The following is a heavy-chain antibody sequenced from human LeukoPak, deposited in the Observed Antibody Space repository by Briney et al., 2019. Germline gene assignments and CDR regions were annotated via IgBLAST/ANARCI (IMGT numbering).Heavy chain of an antibody. Sequence: GGSLRLSCAAPGFTVSSYYMNWDRQAAGKELEWVSVIYTGGGRYYADSVRGRFTISRDTSKNMVFLQMNSLRVEDTAVYYCARGIDYWGRGTLVTVSS. V-gene: IGHV3-53*01. J-gene: IGHJ4*02. CDR1: GFTVSSYY. CDR3: ARGIDY. CDR2: IYTGGGR.